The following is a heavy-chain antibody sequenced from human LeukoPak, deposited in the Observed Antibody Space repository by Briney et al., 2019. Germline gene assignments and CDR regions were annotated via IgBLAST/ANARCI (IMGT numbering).Heavy chain of an antibody. V-gene: IGHV3-74*01. CDR3: ASRGRDSSSSLYGMDV. J-gene: IGHJ6*02. CDR2: INSDGSST. CDR1: GFTFSSYW. Sequence: GGSLRLSCAASGFTFSSYWMHWVRQAPGKGLVWVSRINSDGSSTSYADSVKGRFTISRDNAKNTLYLQMNSLRAEDTAVYYCASRGRDSSSSLYGMDVWGQGTTVTVSS. D-gene: IGHD6-6*01.